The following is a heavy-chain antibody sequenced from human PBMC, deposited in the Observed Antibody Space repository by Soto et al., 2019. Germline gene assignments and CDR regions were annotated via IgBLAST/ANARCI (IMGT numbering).Heavy chain of an antibody. D-gene: IGHD3-3*01. CDR3: ARGGGVGVAGSAAFDM. V-gene: IGHV1-2*02. CDR1: GYPVTAYY. CDR2: INPATGAA. J-gene: IGHJ3*02. Sequence: QLHLVQSGAVVKKPGASVTVSCSASGYPVTAYYMHWVRQAPGRGLEWMGGINPATGAAKYTQTFQGMVTMTRDTPTSTVFMELSGLTSEGTAVFYCARGGGVGVAGSAAFDMWGQGTLVTVSS.